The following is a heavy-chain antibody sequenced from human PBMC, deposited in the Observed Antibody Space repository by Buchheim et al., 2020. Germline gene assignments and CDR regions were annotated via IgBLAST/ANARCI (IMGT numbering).Heavy chain of an antibody. Sequence: QLQLQESGSGLVKPSQTLSLTCAVSGGSISSGGYSWSWIRQPPGKGLEWIGYIYHSGSTYYNPSLKSRVTISVDRSKNQFSLKLSSVTAADMAVYYCARENYYDSSGYYYGGGWFDPWGQGTL. D-gene: IGHD3-22*01. CDR3: ARENYYDSSGYYYGGGWFDP. J-gene: IGHJ5*02. V-gene: IGHV4-30-2*01. CDR1: GGSISSGGYS. CDR2: IYHSGST.